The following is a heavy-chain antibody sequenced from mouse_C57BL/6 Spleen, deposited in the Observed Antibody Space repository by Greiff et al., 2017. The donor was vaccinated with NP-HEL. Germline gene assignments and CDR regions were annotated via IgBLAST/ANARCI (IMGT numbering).Heavy chain of an antibody. CDR3: AALYSGGFAY. CDR2: INPNNGGT. V-gene: IGHV1-18*01. D-gene: IGHD2-12*01. J-gene: IGHJ3*01. CDR1: GYTFTDYN. Sequence: EVQLQQSGPELVKPGASVKIPCKASGYTFTDYNMDWVKQSHGKSLERIGDINPNNGGTIYNQKFKGKATLTVDKSSSTAYMELRSLTSEDTAVYYCAALYSGGFAYWGQGTLVTVSA.